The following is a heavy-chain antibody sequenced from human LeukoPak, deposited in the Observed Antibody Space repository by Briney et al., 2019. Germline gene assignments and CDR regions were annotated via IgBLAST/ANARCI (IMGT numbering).Heavy chain of an antibody. D-gene: IGHD3-10*01. CDR2: ISSSGGTI. J-gene: IGHJ6*03. CDR1: GFTFSSYE. V-gene: IGHV3-48*03. Sequence: QSGGSMRLSCAASGFTFSSYEMNWVRQAPGKGLEWVSYISSSGGTIYYADSVKGRFTISRDNAKNSLYLQMYSLRAEDTAVYYCARTPRGYYGSETYDYYYYYMDVWGKGTTVTVSS. CDR3: ARTPRGYYGSETYDYYYYYMDV.